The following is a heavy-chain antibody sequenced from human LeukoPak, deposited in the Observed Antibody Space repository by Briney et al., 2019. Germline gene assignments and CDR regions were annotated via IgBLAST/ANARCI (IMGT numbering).Heavy chain of an antibody. V-gene: IGHV1-69*01. Sequence: SVKVSCKASGGTFSSYAISWVRQAPGQGLEWMGGIIPIFGTANYAQKFQGRVTITADESTSTAYMELSSLRSEDTAAYYCASSVSEGELHHWGQGTLVTVSS. CDR2: IIPIFGTA. CDR1: GGTFSSYA. CDR3: ASSVSEGELHH. J-gene: IGHJ5*02. D-gene: IGHD1-26*01.